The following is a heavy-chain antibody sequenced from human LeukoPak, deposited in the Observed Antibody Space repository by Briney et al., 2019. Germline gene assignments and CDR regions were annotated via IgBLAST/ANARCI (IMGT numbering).Heavy chain of an antibody. D-gene: IGHD3-22*01. V-gene: IGHV3-23*01. CDR1: GITLSNYG. CDR3: AKRGVVIRVILVGFHKEAYYFDS. CDR2: ISGSGGST. J-gene: IGHJ4*02. Sequence: TGGSLRLSRAVSGITLSNYGMSWVRQAPGKGLEWVAGISGSGGSTNYADSVKGRFTISRDNRKNTLYLQMNSLRAEDTAVYFCAKRGVVIRVILVGFHKEAYYFDSWGQGALVTVSS.